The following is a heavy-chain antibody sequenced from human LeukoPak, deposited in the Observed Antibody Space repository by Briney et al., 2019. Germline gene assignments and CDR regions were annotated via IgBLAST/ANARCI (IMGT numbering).Heavy chain of an antibody. CDR3: ANLYGDYNYFDY. D-gene: IGHD4-17*01. Sequence: PGGSLRLSCAASGFIFRNYAMHWVRQAPGKGLEWVAFVGYDGGNKYYADSVKGRFIISRDNSKNTLYLQMNSLRAEDTAVYYCANLYGDYNYFDYWGQGTLVTVSS. J-gene: IGHJ4*02. CDR2: VGYDGGNK. V-gene: IGHV3-30*02. CDR1: GFIFRNYA.